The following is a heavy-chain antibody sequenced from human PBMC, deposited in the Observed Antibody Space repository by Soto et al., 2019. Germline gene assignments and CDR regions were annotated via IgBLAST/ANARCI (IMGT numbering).Heavy chain of an antibody. D-gene: IGHD6-13*01. CDR1: GFTFSSYG. CDR2: ISYDGSNK. J-gene: IGHJ4*02. CDR3: AKERGSSWYEGTFDY. V-gene: IGHV3-30*18. Sequence: GGSLRLSCAASGFTFSSYGMHWVRQAPGKGLEWVAVISYDGSNKYYADSVKGRFTISRDNSKNTLYLQMNSLRAEDTAVNYCAKERGSSWYEGTFDYWGQGTLVTVSS.